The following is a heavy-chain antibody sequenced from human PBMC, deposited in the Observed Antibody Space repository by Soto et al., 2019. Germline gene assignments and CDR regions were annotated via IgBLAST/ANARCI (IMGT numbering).Heavy chain of an antibody. J-gene: IGHJ6*02. V-gene: IGHV3-23*01. CDR2: ISGSGGST. Sequence: QPGGSLRLSCAASGFTFSSYAMSWVRQAPGKGLEWVSAISGSGGSTYYADSVKGRFTISRDNSKNTLYLQMNSLRAEDTAVYYCAKDDHTKETGYGYYGMDVWGQGTTVTVSS. CDR1: GFTFSSYA. D-gene: IGHD3-9*01. CDR3: AKDDHTKETGYGYYGMDV.